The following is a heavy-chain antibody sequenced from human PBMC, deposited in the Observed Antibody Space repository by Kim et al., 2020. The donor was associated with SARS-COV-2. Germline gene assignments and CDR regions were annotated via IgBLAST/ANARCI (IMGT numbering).Heavy chain of an antibody. J-gene: IGHJ6*02. CDR2: ISWNSGSI. V-gene: IGHV3-9*01. CDR1: GFTFDDYA. D-gene: IGHD1-1*01. Sequence: GGSLRLSCAASGFTFDDYAMHWVRQAPGKGLEWVSGISWNSGSIGYADSVKGRFTISRDNAKNSLYLQMNSLRAEDTALYYCAKDLTGTNYGMDVWGQGTTVTVSS. CDR3: AKDLTGTNYGMDV.